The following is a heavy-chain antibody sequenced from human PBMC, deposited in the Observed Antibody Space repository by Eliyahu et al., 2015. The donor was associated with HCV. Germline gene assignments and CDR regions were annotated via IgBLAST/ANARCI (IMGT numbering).Heavy chain of an antibody. J-gene: IGHJ4*02. CDR3: ARDHWGSNFDY. CDR1: GXTFSNYW. V-gene: IGHV3-74*01. D-gene: IGHD7-27*01. CDR2: INSDGSTT. Sequence: EVQLVESGGGLVQPGGSLRLSCAVSGXTFSNYWMHWVRQAPGKGRVLVSRINSDGSTTDYADSVKGRFTISRDNAKNTLYLQMNSLRTEDTAVYYCARDHWGSNFDYWGQGTLGTVSS.